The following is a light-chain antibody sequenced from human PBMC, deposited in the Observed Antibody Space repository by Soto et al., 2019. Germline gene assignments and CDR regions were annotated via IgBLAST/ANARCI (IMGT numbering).Light chain of an antibody. CDR3: AAWDGSLNAVV. Sequence: QSVLTQSPSASGTPGQRVTISCSGSSSNIGSNTVNWYQQLPGTAPKLLIYSNNQRPSGVPDRFSGSKSGTSASLAISGLQSEDEADYYCAAWDGSLNAVVFGGGTKLTVL. V-gene: IGLV1-44*01. CDR1: SSNIGSNT. CDR2: SNN. J-gene: IGLJ2*01.